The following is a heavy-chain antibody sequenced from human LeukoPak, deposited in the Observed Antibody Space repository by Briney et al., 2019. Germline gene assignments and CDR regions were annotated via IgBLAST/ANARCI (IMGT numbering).Heavy chain of an antibody. CDR2: INPNSGGT. CDR3: ARPAVAGTLYNWFDP. J-gene: IGHJ5*02. CDR1: GYTFIGYY. Sequence: ASVKVSCKASGYTFIGYYMYWVRQAPGQGLGWMGWINPNSGGTNYAQKFQGRVTMTRDTSISTVYMELSRLRSDDTAVYYCARPAVAGTLYNWFDPWGQGTLVTVSS. D-gene: IGHD6-19*01. V-gene: IGHV1-2*02.